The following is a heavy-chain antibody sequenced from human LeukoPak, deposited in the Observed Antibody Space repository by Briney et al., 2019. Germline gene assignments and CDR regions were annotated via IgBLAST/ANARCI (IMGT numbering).Heavy chain of an antibody. J-gene: IGHJ5*02. V-gene: IGHV3-66*02. CDR3: ARVRASTTIFGVVRGNWFDP. D-gene: IGHD3-3*01. CDR2: IYSGGST. CDR1: GFTVSSNY. Sequence: GGSLRLSCAASGFTVSSNYMSWVRQAPGKGLEWVSVIYSGGSTYYADSVKGRFTISRDNSKNTLYLQMNSLRAEDTAVYYCARVRASTTIFGVVRGNWFDPWGHGTLVTVSS.